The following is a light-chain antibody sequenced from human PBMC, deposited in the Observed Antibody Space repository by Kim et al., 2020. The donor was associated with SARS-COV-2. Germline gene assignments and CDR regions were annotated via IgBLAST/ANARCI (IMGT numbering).Light chain of an antibody. CDR3: MQRREFSYT. V-gene: IGKV2-40*01. J-gene: IGKJ2*01. CDR1: QSLLDSENGKTY. Sequence: PASISCRSSQSLLDSENGKTYLDWYLQKPGQPPQVLIYMVSSRASGVPDRFSGSGSGTDFTLKISRVEAEDVGVYYCMQRREFSYTFGQGTKLEIK. CDR2: MVS.